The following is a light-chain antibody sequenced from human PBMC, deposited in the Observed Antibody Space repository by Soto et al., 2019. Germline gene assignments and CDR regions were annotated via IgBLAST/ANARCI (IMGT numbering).Light chain of an antibody. CDR2: RAS. CDR3: QQYSDYPLT. CDR1: QSLGDW. J-gene: IGKJ4*01. Sequence: DIPMTQSASTLSASVGDGVTITCRASQSLGDWLTWYQQKPGTAPKALIYRASRLEDGVPSRFSGSGSGTQFILTISGLQPGDFAAYYCQQYSDYPLTFGGGTKVEVK. V-gene: IGKV1-5*03.